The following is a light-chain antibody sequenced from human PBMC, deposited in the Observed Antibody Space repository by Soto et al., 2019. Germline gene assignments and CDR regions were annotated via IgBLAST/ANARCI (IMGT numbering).Light chain of an antibody. CDR3: QSYDSSLSGYV. Sequence: QSVLTQPPSVSGAPGQRVTISCTGSSSNIGAGYDEHWYQQLPGTAPKLLIYGNSNRPSGVPDRFSGSKSGTSAYLAITGLQDEDEADYYCQSYDSSLSGYVFGTGTKLTVL. CDR2: GNS. J-gene: IGLJ1*01. CDR1: SSNIGAGYD. V-gene: IGLV1-40*01.